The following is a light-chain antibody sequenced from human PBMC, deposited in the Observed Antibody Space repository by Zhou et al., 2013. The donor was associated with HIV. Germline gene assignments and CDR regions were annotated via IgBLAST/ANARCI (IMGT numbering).Light chain of an antibody. CDR3: MQALQTPLT. CDR1: QSLLHSNGYNY. Sequence: DIVMTHSPLSLPVTPGEPASISCRSSQSLLHSNGYNYLHWYLQKPGQSPQLLIYLGSNRASGVPDRFSGSGSGTDFTLKISRVEAEDVGVYYCMQALQTPLTFGQGTRLEIK. CDR2: LGS. V-gene: IGKV2-28*01. J-gene: IGKJ5*01.